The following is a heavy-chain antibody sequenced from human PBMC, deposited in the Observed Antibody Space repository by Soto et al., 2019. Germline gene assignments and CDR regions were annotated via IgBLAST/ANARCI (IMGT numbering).Heavy chain of an antibody. D-gene: IGHD2-2*01. J-gene: IGHJ5*02. CDR2: INYDGSTT. CDR3: AVAVLTCYWFVP. V-gene: IGHV3-74*01. Sequence: EVQLVESGGGLVQPGGSLRLSCAASGFTFSSYWMHWVRQAPGKGLVWVSRINYDGSTTSYADSVMGGFTISRDNARNTRYLQMQRRSADGTGAYCSAVAVLTCYWFVPRR. CDR1: GFTFSSYW.